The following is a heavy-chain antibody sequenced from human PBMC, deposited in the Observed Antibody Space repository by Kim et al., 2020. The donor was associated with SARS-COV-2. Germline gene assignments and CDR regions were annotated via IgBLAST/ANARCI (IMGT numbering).Heavy chain of an antibody. V-gene: IGHV1-2*02. CDR1: GYTFSNLY. CDR3: ARSVLDS. D-gene: IGHD3-16*01. J-gene: IGHJ4*02. Sequence: ASVKVSCKTSGYTFSNLYIHWVRQAPGQGLEWMGWINPNSGATNYAPRFQGRVTMTRHTSISTAYMELNRLRSDDTAMYYCARSVLDSWGQGTLVTVSS. CDR2: INPNSGAT.